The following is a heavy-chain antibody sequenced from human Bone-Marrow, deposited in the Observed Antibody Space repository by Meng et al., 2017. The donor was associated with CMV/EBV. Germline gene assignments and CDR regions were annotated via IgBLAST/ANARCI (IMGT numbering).Heavy chain of an antibody. D-gene: IGHD3-22*01. V-gene: IGHV3-30*14. J-gene: IGHJ5*02. Sequence: GESLKISCAASGFTFSSYAMHWVRQAPGKGLEWVAVISYDGSNKYYADSVKGRFTISRDNSKNTLYLQMNSLRAEDTAVYYCARVVIGWLSSNWFDPWGQGTLVTVSS. CDR1: GFTFSSYA. CDR3: ARVVIGWLSSNWFDP. CDR2: ISYDGSNK.